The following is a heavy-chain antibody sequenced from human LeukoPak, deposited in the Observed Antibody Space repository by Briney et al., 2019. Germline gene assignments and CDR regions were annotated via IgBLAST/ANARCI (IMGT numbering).Heavy chain of an antibody. CDR1: GFTFSSYW. CDR2: ISSSSSYI. J-gene: IGHJ5*02. CDR3: ARLTNDYGDYEAPRPWFDP. Sequence: GGSLRLSCAASGFTFSSYWMSWVRQAPGKGLEWVSSISSSSSYIYYADSVKGRFTISRDNAKNSLYLQMNSLRAEDTAVYYCARLTNDYGDYEAPRPWFDPWGQGTLVTVSS. V-gene: IGHV3-21*01. D-gene: IGHD4-17*01.